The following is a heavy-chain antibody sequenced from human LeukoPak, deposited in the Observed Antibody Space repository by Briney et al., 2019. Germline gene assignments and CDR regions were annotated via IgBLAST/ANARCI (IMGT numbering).Heavy chain of an antibody. Sequence: ASVKVSCKASGYTFTGYYMHWVRQAPAQGLELMGIINPSGGSTSYAQKFQGRVTMTRDTSTSTVYMELSSLRSEDTAVYYCARGGVVVPAAPFDYWGQGTLVTVSP. CDR3: ARGGVVVPAAPFDY. V-gene: IGHV1-46*03. D-gene: IGHD2-2*01. J-gene: IGHJ4*02. CDR2: INPSGGST. CDR1: GYTFTGYY.